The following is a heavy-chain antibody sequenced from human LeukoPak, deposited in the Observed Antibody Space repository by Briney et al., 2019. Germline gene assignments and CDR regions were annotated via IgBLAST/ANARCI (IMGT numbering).Heavy chain of an antibody. CDR3: AKDSFYYYDSSGSYNWFDP. J-gene: IGHJ5*02. V-gene: IGHV3-23*01. CDR2: ISGSGGST. CDR1: GFTFSSYA. D-gene: IGHD3-22*01. Sequence: PGGSLRLSCAASGFTFSSYAMSWVRQAPGKGLEWVSAISGSGGSTYYADSVKGRFTISRDNSKNTLYLQMNSLRAEDTAVYYYAKDSFYYYDSSGSYNWFDPWGQGTLVTVSS.